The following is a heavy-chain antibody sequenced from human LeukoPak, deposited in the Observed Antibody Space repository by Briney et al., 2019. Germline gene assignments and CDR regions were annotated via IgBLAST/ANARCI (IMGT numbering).Heavy chain of an antibody. Sequence: GGSLRLSCAASGFTFSSYAMSWVRQAPGKGLEWVSAISGSGGSTYYADSVKGRFTISRDNSKNTLYLQMNSLRAEDTAVYYCAKRLKRELLRGTFGYWGQGTLVTVSS. CDR3: AKRLKRELLRGTFGY. J-gene: IGHJ4*02. CDR1: GFTFSSYA. CDR2: ISGSGGST. V-gene: IGHV3-23*01. D-gene: IGHD1-26*01.